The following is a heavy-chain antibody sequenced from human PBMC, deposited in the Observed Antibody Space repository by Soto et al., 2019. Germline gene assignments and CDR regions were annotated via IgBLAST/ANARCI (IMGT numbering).Heavy chain of an antibody. Sequence: PSEPLSLTCTVSGGSISGYYWSWIRQPPGKGLEWIGYMYKTGSTVYNPSFRSRVTISVDTSKNQFSLKLSSVTAADTAVYYCARLGSYCSSTSCYAYAFDIWGQGTMVTVS. V-gene: IGHV4-59*08. CDR2: MYKTGST. CDR3: ARLGSYCSSTSCYAYAFDI. CDR1: GGSISGYY. D-gene: IGHD2-2*01. J-gene: IGHJ3*02.